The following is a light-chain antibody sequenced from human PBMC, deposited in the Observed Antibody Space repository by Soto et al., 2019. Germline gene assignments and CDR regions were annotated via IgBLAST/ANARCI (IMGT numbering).Light chain of an antibody. CDR3: QQRSNWPPIT. V-gene: IGKV3-11*01. CDR2: DAS. CDR1: QSVSSSY. J-gene: IGKJ5*01. Sequence: ENVLTQSPGTLSLSPGDRATLSRRASQSVSSSYLAWYQQKPGQAPRLLIYDASNRATGIPARFSGSGSGTDFTLTISSLEPEDFAVYYCQQRSNWPPITFGQGTRLEIK.